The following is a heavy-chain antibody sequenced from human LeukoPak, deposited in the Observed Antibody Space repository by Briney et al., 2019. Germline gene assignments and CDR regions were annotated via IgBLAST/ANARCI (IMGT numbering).Heavy chain of an antibody. J-gene: IGHJ5*02. CDR2: IIPIFGTA. Sequence: ASVKVSSKASGGTFSSYAISWVRQAPGQGLEWMGGIIPIFGTANYAQKFQGRVTITTDESTSTAYMELSSLRSEDTAVYYCAREVYYYDSSGYYWFDPWGQGTLVTVSS. V-gene: IGHV1-69*05. CDR1: GGTFSSYA. D-gene: IGHD3-22*01. CDR3: AREVYYYDSSGYYWFDP.